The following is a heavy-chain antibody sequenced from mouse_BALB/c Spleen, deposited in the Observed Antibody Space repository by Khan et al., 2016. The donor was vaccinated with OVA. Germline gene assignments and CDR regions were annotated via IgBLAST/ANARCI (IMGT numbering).Heavy chain of an antibody. CDR2: INPSSGYT. CDR1: GYTFTSYT. Sequence: QVQLQQSGAELVKPGASVKMSCKASGYTFTSYTMHWVKQRPGQGLEWIGYINPSSGYTKYNHKFKGKSTLTADKSSSTAYMQLSSLTSEDSAVYYCARKSTRASYWGEGTTLTVSS. D-gene: IGHD3-1*01. CDR3: ARKSTRASY. J-gene: IGHJ2*01. V-gene: IGHV1-4*01.